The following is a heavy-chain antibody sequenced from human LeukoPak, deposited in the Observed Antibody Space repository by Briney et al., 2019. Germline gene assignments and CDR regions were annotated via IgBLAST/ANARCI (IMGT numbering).Heavy chain of an antibody. J-gene: IGHJ5*02. CDR2: IYASVST. V-gene: IGHV4-4*07. Sequence: SETLSLTCIVSGASISGYYWSWIRQPARKGLEGSGRIYASVSTNYNPSLKSRVTLSVDPSKNQFSLKLSSVTAADTAVYYCARGRYSSWFDPWGQGTLVTVSS. D-gene: IGHD6-13*01. CDR3: ARGRYSSWFDP. CDR1: GASISGYY.